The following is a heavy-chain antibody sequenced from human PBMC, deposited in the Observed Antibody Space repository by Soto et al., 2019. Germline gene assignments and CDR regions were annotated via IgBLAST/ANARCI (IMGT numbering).Heavy chain of an antibody. J-gene: IGHJ5*02. D-gene: IGHD6-13*01. CDR3: ARDSVQKLVPVWFDP. CDR1: GGACSGYD. Sequence: PSETLSLTCAVFGGACSGYDWRWIRKPPGKGLEWIGEINHSGSTNYNPSLKSRVTISVDTSKNQFSLKLSSVTAADTAVYYCARDSVQKLVPVWFDPWGQGTLVTVPS. V-gene: IGHV4-34*01. CDR2: INHSGST.